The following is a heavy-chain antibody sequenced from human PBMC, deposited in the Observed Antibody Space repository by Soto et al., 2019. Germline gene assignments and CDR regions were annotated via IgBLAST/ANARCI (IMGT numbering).Heavy chain of an antibody. V-gene: IGHV4-59*01. D-gene: IGHD2-15*01. J-gene: IGHJ4*02. CDR3: AGLRGYAGSPIDY. CDR1: GGSIISGY. CDR2: ISHSGDT. Sequence: SETLSLTCTVSGGSIISGYWSWIRQPPGKGLEWIGYISHSGDTNYNPSVKSRVTLSVDTPKNQFSLRLSSVTTADTAVYYCAGLRGYAGSPIDYWGQGTLVTVSS.